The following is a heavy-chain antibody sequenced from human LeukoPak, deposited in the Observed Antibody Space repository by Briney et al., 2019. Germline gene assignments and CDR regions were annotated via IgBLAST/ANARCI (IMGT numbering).Heavy chain of an antibody. CDR1: GFTFNSYW. V-gene: IGHV3-7*01. J-gene: IGHJ4*02. D-gene: IGHD6-25*01. CDR2: INQDGSQK. CDR3: ASLRPTSRQYFDY. Sequence: GGSLRLSCAASGFTFNSYWMTWVRQAPGKGLEWVASINQDGSQKYYVESLKGRFTISRDNAKNSHYLQMNSLRAEDTAVYYCASLRPTSRQYFDYWGQGTLVTVSS.